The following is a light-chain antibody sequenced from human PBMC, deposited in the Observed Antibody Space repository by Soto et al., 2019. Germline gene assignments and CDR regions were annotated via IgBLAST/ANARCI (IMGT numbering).Light chain of an antibody. J-gene: IGLJ1*01. Sequence: QSALTQPASVSGSPGQSITISCAGTYSDVGTYNIVSWYQQHPGEAPKLIISEGTKRPSGVSYRFSASQSGNTASLTISGLQAEDEADYYCCSYAGSNMGVFGSGTKLTVL. CDR1: YSDVGTYNI. V-gene: IGLV2-23*01. CDR2: EGT. CDR3: CSYAGSNMGV.